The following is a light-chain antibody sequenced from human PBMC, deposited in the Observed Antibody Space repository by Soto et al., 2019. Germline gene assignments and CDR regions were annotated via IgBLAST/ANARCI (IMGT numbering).Light chain of an antibody. CDR1: QSVSSN. CDR2: GAS. J-gene: IGKJ3*01. V-gene: IGKV3-15*01. Sequence: IVMTQSPATLSVSLGERATLSCRASQSVSSNLAWYQQKPGQAPRLLIYGASTRATGIPARFSGSGSGTEFTLTISSLQSEDFAVYYCQQYNNWPETFGPGTKVDIK. CDR3: QQYNNWPET.